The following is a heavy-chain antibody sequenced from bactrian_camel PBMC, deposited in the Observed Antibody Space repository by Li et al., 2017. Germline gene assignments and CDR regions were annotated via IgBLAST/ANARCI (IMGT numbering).Heavy chain of an antibody. V-gene: IGHV3S53*01. CDR1: GFTFSSYC. Sequence: HVQLVESGGGLMQPGGSLRLSCVASGFTFSSYCMGWFRQAPGKEREAVGDADPDGSTSYADSVKGRFTISRDNAKNTVYLQMNGLTPEDTAVYYCVSGSPVWGMDWWGKGTQVTVS. D-gene: IGHD2*01. J-gene: IGHJ7*01. CDR2: ADPDGST.